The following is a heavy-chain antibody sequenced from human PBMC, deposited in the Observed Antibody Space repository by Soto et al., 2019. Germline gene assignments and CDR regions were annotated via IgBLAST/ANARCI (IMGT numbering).Heavy chain of an antibody. V-gene: IGHV1-8*02. J-gene: IGHJ4*02. CDR1: GYTFTNYD. CDR2: MTPISGDT. Sequence: QVQLVQSGAEVKKPGASVKVSCKASGYTFTNYDLNWVRQATGQGLEWVGWMTPISGDTGYAQNFQGRVTMTRDTPRSTASLELSRLTSEDTAVYYCARNLYNTGSFDHWGQGTLVTVSS. D-gene: IGHD3-10*01. CDR3: ARNLYNTGSFDH.